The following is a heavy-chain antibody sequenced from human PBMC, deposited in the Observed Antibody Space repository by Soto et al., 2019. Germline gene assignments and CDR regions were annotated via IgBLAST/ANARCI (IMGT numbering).Heavy chain of an antibody. CDR1: GGTFSTYA. CDR3: ARGIQLWLRRINNGYSG. V-gene: IGHV1-69*12. D-gene: IGHD5-18*01. J-gene: IGHJ4*02. CDR2: IIPMFGTA. Sequence: QVQLVQSGAEVKKPESSVKVSCKAPGGTFSTYAISWVRQAPGQGLEWMGGIIPMFGTANYAQRFQDRVTSTADESTNTGYMELSSLRPEDTAGYFCARGIQLWLRRINNGYSGWGQGTLVTVSS.